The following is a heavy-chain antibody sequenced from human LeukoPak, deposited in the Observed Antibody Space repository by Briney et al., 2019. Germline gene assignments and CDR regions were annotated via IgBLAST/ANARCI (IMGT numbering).Heavy chain of an antibody. CDR1: GYTFASYD. D-gene: IGHD5-24*01. J-gene: IGHJ2*01. Sequence: ASVTVSFKASGYTFASYDINWVRQATGQGLEWMGWMTPNSGHTAYAQKFQGRVTITRNTSITTAYMELSSLRSEDTAVYYCARGRDGYNFGYFDLWGRGTLVTVSS. CDR2: MTPNSGHT. CDR3: ARGRDGYNFGYFDL. V-gene: IGHV1-8*03.